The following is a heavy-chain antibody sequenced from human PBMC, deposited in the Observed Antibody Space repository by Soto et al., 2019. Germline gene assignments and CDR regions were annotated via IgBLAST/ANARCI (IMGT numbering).Heavy chain of an antibody. CDR2: IDPSDSYT. CDR3: AEMKPERWFGG. V-gene: IGHV5-10-1*01. CDR1: GYSFTSYW. J-gene: IGHJ5*02. Sequence: GESLKISCKGSGYSFTSYWISWVRQMPGKGLGWMGRIDPSDSYTNYSPSFQGHVTISADKSISTAYLQWSSLKASDTAMYNCAEMKPERWFGGWGQGTLVTVSS.